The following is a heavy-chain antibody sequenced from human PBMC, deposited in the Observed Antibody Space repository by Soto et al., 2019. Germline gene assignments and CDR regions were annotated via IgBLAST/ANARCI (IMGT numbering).Heavy chain of an antibody. J-gene: IGHJ2*01. V-gene: IGHV3-23*01. CDR1: GFIFSSYA. CDR2: ISGTGGGT. Sequence: EVQLLESGGGLVQPGGSLRLSCAASGFIFSSYAMSWVRQAPGKGLEWVSAISGTGGGTYYADSVKGRFTISRDNSQNPLKLLMNSLIAEGTAVYYCGKRAGDWYCDLWGRGTLVTGSS. D-gene: IGHD3-10*01. CDR3: GKRAGDWYCDL.